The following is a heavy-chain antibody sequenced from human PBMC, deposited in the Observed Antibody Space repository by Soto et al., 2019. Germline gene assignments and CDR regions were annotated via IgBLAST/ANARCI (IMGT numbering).Heavy chain of an antibody. V-gene: IGHV3-21*06. J-gene: IGHJ4*02. Sequence: GGSLRLSCAASGFTFTRYSMNWVRQAPGKGLEWVSSISSTTNYIYYGDSMKGRFTISGDNAKNSLYLEMNSLRAEDTAVYYCARESEDLTSNFDYWGQGTLVTVSS. CDR3: ARESEDLTSNFDY. CDR2: ISSTTNYI. CDR1: GFTFTRYS.